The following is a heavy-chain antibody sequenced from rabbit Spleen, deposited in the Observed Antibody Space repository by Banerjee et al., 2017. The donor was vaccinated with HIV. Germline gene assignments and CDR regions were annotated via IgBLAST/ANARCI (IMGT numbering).Heavy chain of an antibody. CDR2: IYAGSSGNT. J-gene: IGHJ4*01. CDR1: GFYFSNKAV. Sequence: QEQLVESGGGLVKPEGSLKLSCTASGFYFSNKAVMCWVRQAPGKGLEWIACIYAGSSGNTYYASWAKGRFTISKPSSTTITLQMTSLTAADTATYFCVKDGRSLSSGWGGDLWGPGTLVTVS. D-gene: IGHD4-1*01. V-gene: IGHV1S45*01. CDR3: VKDGRSLSSGWGGDL.